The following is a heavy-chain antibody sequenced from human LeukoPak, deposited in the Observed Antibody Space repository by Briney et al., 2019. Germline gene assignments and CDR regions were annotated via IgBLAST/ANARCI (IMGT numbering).Heavy chain of an antibody. CDR2: IYYSGNT. CDR1: GFTFSDYY. V-gene: IGHV4-59*01. D-gene: IGHD1-14*01. J-gene: IGHJ3*02. Sequence: GSLRLSCAASGFTFSDYYWSWIRQPPGKGLEWIGYIYYSGNTDYNPSLKSRVTISVDTSKNQFSLRLNSVTAADTAVYYCARYRNEALFAFDIWGQGTMVTVSS. CDR3: ARYRNEALFAFDI.